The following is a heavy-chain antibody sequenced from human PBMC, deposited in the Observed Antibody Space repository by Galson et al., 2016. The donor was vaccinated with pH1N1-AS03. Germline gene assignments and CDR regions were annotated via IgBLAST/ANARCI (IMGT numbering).Heavy chain of an antibody. Sequence: LRLSCAVSGFSISSGAMTWVRQAPGKGLEWVATINKDEDERYYMGSVKGRCTISRDNVRNSLYLQMNSLRDEDTGVYFCARWSNNWDWAIDYCGQGTLVTVSS. CDR2: INKDEDER. J-gene: IGHJ4*02. V-gene: IGHV3-7*01. CDR3: ARWSNNWDWAIDY. CDR1: GFSISSGA. D-gene: IGHD1-1*01.